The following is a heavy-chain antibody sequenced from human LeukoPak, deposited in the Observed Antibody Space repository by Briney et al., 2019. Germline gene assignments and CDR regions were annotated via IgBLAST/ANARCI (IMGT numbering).Heavy chain of an antibody. CDR1: GGSTSNTSYY. Sequence: PSETLSLTCTVSGGSTSNTSYYWGWIRQPPGKGLEWIGSIYYSGSTYYNPSLKSRVTISVDTSKNQFSLKLSSVTAAGTAVYYCASHSSYVSPFRSWGRGPLVTVSP. D-gene: IGHD3-10*02. V-gene: IGHV4-39*01. J-gene: IGHJ5*02. CDR2: IYYSGST. CDR3: ASHSSYVSPFRS.